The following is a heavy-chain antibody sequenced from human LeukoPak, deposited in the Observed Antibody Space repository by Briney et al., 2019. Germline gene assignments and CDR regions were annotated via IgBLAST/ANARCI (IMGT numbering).Heavy chain of an antibody. CDR2: INPSGGST. D-gene: IGHD3-3*01. CDR1: GYTFTSYY. V-gene: IGHV1-46*01. J-gene: IGHJ6*03. CDR3: ARSPVADFWSAAYYYYMDV. Sequence: GASVKVSCKASGYTFTSYYMHWVRQAPGQGLEWMGIINPSGGSTSYAQKFQGRVTITTDESTSTAYMELSSLRSEDTAVYYCARSPVADFWSAAYYYYMDVWGKGTTVTVSS.